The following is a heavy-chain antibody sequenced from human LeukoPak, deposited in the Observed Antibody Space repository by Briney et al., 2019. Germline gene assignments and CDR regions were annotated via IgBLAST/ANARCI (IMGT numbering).Heavy chain of an antibody. J-gene: IGHJ4*02. V-gene: IGHV3-30*04. CDR2: ISYDGSNK. CDR3: ARDRDYYGSGSYYRFDY. CDR1: GFTFSSYA. D-gene: IGHD3-10*01. Sequence: GGSLRLSCAASGFTFSSYAMHWVRQAPGKGLEWVAVISYDGSNKYHADSVKGRFTISRDNSKNTLYLQMNSLRAEDTAVYYCARDRDYYGSGSYYRFDYWGQGTLVTVSS.